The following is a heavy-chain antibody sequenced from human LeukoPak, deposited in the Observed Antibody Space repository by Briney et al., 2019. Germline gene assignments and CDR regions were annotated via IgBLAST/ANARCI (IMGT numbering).Heavy chain of an antibody. D-gene: IGHD6-13*01. J-gene: IGHJ4*02. CDR3: AKEGSSWYNEIDY. CDR2: IRYDGSNK. Sequence: GGSLRLSCAASGFTFSSYGMHWVRQAPGKGLEWVAFIRYDGSNKYYADSVKGRFTISRDNSKNTLYLQMNSLRAEDTAVYYCAKEGSSWYNEIDYWGQGTLVTVSS. CDR1: GFTFSSYG. V-gene: IGHV3-30*02.